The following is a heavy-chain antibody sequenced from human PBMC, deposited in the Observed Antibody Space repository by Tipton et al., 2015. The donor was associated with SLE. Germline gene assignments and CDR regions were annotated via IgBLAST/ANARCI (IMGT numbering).Heavy chain of an antibody. J-gene: IGHJ4*02. CDR2: INHSGST. CDR3: ARVYYDFWSGYRASYYFDY. Sequence: TLSLTCAVYGGSFSGYYWSWIRQPPGKGLEWIGEINHSGSTNYNPSLKSRVTISVDTSKNQFSLKLSSVTAADTAVYYCARVYYDFWSGYRASYYFDYWGQGTLVTVSS. V-gene: IGHV4-34*01. CDR1: GGSFSGYY. D-gene: IGHD3-3*01.